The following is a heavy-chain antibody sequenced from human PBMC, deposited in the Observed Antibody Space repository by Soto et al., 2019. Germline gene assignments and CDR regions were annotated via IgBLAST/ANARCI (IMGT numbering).Heavy chain of an antibody. CDR2: IYYSGST. CDR1: GGSISSYY. J-gene: IGHJ4*02. D-gene: IGHD5-12*01. CDR3: ARIGIQGGYGLFXY. Sequence: SETLSLTCTVSGGSISSYYWSWIRQPPGKGLEWIGYIYYSGSTNYNPSLKSRVTISVDTSKNQFSLKLSSVTAADTAVYYCARIGIQGGYGLFXYWGQGTLVTVSS. V-gene: IGHV4-59*01.